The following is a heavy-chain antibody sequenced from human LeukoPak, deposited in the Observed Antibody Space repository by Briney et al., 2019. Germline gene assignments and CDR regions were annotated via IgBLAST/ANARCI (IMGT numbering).Heavy chain of an antibody. Sequence: ASVKVSCKASGYTFTGYYMHWVRQAPGQGLEWMGWINPNSGGTNYAQKFQGRVTMTRDTSISTAYMELSRLRSDDTAVYYCAREAYYDFWSGPNRPGDAFDIWGQGTMVTVSS. J-gene: IGHJ3*02. D-gene: IGHD3-3*01. CDR2: INPNSGGT. CDR1: GYTFTGYY. V-gene: IGHV1-2*02. CDR3: AREAYYDFWSGPNRPGDAFDI.